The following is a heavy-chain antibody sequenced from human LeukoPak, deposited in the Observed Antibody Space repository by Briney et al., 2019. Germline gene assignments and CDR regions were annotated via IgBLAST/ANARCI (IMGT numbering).Heavy chain of an antibody. CDR1: GYTFSGYS. CDR2: INPNSGGT. Sequence: AASVKVSCKASGYTFSGYSVHWVRQAPGQGLEWMGWINPNSGGTNYAQKFQGGVTMTRDTSISTAYMELSRLRSDDTAVYYCARDTQAVAGLSFDYWGQGTLVTVSS. J-gene: IGHJ4*02. V-gene: IGHV1-2*02. CDR3: ARDTQAVAGLSFDY. D-gene: IGHD6-19*01.